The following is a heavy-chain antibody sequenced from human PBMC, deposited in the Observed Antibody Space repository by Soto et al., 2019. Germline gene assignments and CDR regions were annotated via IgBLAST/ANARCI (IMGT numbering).Heavy chain of an antibody. CDR1: GFTFSSYG. D-gene: IGHD2-2*01. CDR3: AKARYCISTSCYGQGNWFDP. Sequence: PGGSLRLSCAASGFTFSSYGMHWVRQAPGKGLEWVAVISYDGSNKYYADSVKGRFTISRDNSKNTLYLQMNSLRAEDTAVYYCAKARYCISTSCYGQGNWFDPWGQGTLVTVSS. J-gene: IGHJ5*02. V-gene: IGHV3-30*18. CDR2: ISYDGSNK.